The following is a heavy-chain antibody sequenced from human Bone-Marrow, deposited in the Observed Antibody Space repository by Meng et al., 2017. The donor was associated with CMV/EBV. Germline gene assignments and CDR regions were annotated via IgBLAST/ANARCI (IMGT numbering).Heavy chain of an antibody. J-gene: IGHJ4*02. CDR3: ARRRIFGVFDY. V-gene: IGHV4-39*01. D-gene: IGHD3-3*01. Sequence: SETLSLTCTVSGGSISSSSYYWGWIREPQGKGLEWIGSIYYSGSTYYNPSLKSRVTISVDTSKNQFSLKLSSVTAADTAVYYCARRRIFGVFDYWGQGTLVTVSS. CDR1: GGSISSSSYY. CDR2: IYYSGST.